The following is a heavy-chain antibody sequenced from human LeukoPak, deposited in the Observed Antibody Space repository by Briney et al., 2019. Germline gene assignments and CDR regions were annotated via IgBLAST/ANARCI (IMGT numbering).Heavy chain of an antibody. J-gene: IGHJ4*01. V-gene: IGHV3-23*01. D-gene: IGHD4-17*01. CDR3: AKSTTDIRCFDY. Sequence: GGSLRLSCAASGFTFSSYAMSWVRQAPGKGLEWVSAISGSGGSTYYADSVKGRFTISRDNSKNTLYLQMNSLRAEDTAVYCCAKSTTDIRCFDYWGQGTLVTVSS. CDR2: ISGSGGST. CDR1: GFTFSSYA.